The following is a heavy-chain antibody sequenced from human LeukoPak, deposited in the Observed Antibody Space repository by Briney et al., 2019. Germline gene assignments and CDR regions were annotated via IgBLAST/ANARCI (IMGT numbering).Heavy chain of an antibody. CDR2: ISSSSSTI. CDR3: ARDGGIVAVPAATHFDY. Sequence: GGSLRLSCAASGFTFSSYSMNWVRQAPGKGLEWVSYISSSSSTIYYADSVKGRFTISRDNAKNSLYLQMNSLRAEDTAVYYCARDGGIVAVPAATHFDYWGQGTLVTVSS. V-gene: IGHV3-48*01. CDR1: GFTFSSYS. D-gene: IGHD2-2*01. J-gene: IGHJ4*02.